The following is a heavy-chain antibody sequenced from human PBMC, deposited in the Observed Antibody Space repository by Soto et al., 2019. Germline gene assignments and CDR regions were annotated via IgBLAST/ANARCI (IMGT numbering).Heavy chain of an antibody. D-gene: IGHD5-12*01. CDR3: ARDSPIGSTFSGYEAIDY. CDR1: GGTFSNDI. V-gene: IGHV1-69*08. J-gene: IGHJ4*02. CDR2: IIPLLDIT. Sequence: QVQLVQSGAEVKKPGSSVKVSCKTSGGTFSNDIFTWVRQAPGQGLEWMGRIIPLLDITNYAQKFQGRVTITADKSTSTAYMGLNSLRSEDTAVYYCARDSPIGSTFSGYEAIDYWGQGTLVTVSS.